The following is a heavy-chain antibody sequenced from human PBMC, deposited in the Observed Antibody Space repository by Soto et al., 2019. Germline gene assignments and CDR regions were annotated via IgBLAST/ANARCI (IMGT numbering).Heavy chain of an antibody. V-gene: IGHV1-69*01. Sequence: QVQLVQSGAEVKKPGSSVKVSCKASGGTFGSYAISWVRQAPGQGLGWRGGIIPIPGTANSAQKFQGRVKIAADESTSTAYMELSSLRSEDTAVYYCARSQGSSTSLEIYYYYYYGMDVWGQGTTVTVSS. CDR2: IIPIPGTA. D-gene: IGHD2-2*01. J-gene: IGHJ6*02. CDR3: ARSQGSSTSLEIYYYYYYGMDV. CDR1: GGTFGSYA.